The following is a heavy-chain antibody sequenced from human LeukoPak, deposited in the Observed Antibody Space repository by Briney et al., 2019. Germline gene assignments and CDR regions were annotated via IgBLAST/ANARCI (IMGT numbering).Heavy chain of an antibody. CDR3: AKHPDFWGGYYYAFDV. J-gene: IGHJ3*01. Sequence: PGGPLRLSCVASGFSLSTYDMYWVRQAPGKGPEWVSGISGSGGSTFYADSVKGRFTVSRDNSKNTLYLQMNSLRAEDTAVYYCAKHPDFWGGYYYAFDVWGQGTMVTVSS. D-gene: IGHD3-3*01. CDR1: GFSLSTYD. CDR2: ISGSGGST. V-gene: IGHV3-23*01.